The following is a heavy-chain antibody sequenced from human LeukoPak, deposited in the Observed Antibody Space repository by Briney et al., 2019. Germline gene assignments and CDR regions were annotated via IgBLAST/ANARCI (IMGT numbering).Heavy chain of an antibody. CDR1: GGSFSGYY. J-gene: IGHJ4*02. V-gene: IGHV4-34*01. CDR3: ARVQAVEITIR. D-gene: IGHD6-19*01. CDR2: INHSGST. Sequence: SETLSLTCAVYGGSFSGYYWSWIRQPPGKGLEWIGEINHSGSTNYNPSLKSRVTISVDTSKNQFSLKLSSVTSADTAVYYCARVQAVEITIRWGQGTLVTVSS.